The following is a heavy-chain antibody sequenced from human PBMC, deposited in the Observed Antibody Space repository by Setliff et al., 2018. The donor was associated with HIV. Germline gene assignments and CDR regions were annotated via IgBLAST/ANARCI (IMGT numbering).Heavy chain of an antibody. CDR1: GGSFSSYA. J-gene: IGHJ4*02. CDR3: ARVERDYGDYVRPSD. V-gene: IGHV1-69*06. CDR2: IIPMFGTT. D-gene: IGHD4-17*01. Sequence: SVMVSCKASGGSFSSYAISGVRQAPGQGLEWMGRIIPMFGTTNYAQKFQGRVTITADKSTTTAYMELSSLRSEDTAIYYCARVERDYGDYVRPSDWGQGTLVTVSS.